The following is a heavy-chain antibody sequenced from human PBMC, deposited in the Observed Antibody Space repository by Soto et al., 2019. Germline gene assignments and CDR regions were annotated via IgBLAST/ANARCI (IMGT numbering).Heavy chain of an antibody. J-gene: IGHJ4*02. D-gene: IGHD3-22*01. CDR1: GFTFSSYA. CDR2: ISSNGRST. CDR3: ARVVMYYYDSSGYYDY. V-gene: IGHV3-64*01. Sequence: GGSLRLSCAASGFTFSSYAMHWVRQAPGKGLEYVSAISSNGRSTYYANSVKGRFTISRDNSKNTLYLQMGSLRAEYMAVYCCARVVMYYYDSSGYYDYWGQGTLVTVSS.